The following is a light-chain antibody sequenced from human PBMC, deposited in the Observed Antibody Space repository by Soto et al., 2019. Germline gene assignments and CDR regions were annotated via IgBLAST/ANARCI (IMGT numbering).Light chain of an antibody. CDR2: GAS. Sequence: IVLTQSPGTLSLSPGERATLSCRASQSVSSSYLAWYQQKPGQAPRLLIYGASSRATGIPDRFSGSGSGTDFTLTISRMEPKDFAVYYCQQYGSSHTFGPGTKVDIK. CDR1: QSVSSSY. J-gene: IGKJ3*01. CDR3: QQYGSSHT. V-gene: IGKV3-20*01.